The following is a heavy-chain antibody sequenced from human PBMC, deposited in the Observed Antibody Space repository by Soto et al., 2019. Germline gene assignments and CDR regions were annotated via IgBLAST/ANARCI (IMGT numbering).Heavy chain of an antibody. D-gene: IGHD4-17*01. CDR1: GFTFDTYA. Sequence: GGSLRLSCAASGFTFDTYAMSWVRQAPGKGLEWVSLISGVSGTSSYADFVKGRFTISRDNSRNTLYLQMNRLRAEDTAIYYCAKVGSPPGPYGDYAYYFDFWGQGTLVTVSS. CDR3: AKVGSPPGPYGDYAYYFDF. J-gene: IGHJ4*02. V-gene: IGHV3-23*01. CDR2: ISGVSGTS.